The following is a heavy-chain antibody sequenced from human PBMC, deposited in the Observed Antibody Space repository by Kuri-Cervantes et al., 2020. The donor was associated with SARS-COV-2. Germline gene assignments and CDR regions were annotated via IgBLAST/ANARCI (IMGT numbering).Heavy chain of an antibody. D-gene: IGHD1-20*01. J-gene: IGHJ6*03. Sequence: GGSLRLSCAASGFTFSSYGMHWVRQAPGKGLEWVAVIWSGGGNKFYADSVKGRFTISRDDSKNTLYLQMNSLSAEDSAVYYCAKDKKITGMGYYYFMDVWGKGTTVTVSS. CDR3: AKDKKITGMGYYYFMDV. CDR2: IWSGGGNK. CDR1: GFTFSSYG. V-gene: IGHV3-30*02.